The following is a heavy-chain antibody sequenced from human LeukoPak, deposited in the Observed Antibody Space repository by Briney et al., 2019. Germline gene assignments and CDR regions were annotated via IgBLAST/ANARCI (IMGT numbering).Heavy chain of an antibody. Sequence: PSETLSLTCAVSGASISGSGYYWGWIRQPPGKGLEWIGNIYPSGSTYYNASLQSRVTISIDTSKNQFSLRLSSVTAADTAMYYCVKSGGYGLIDYWGQGTRVTVSS. CDR3: VKSGGYGLIDY. J-gene: IGHJ4*02. V-gene: IGHV4-39*01. D-gene: IGHD1-26*01. CDR1: GASISGSGYY. CDR2: IYPSGST.